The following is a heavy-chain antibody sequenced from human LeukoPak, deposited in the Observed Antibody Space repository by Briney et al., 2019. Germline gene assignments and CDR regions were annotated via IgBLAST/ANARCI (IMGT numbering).Heavy chain of an antibody. J-gene: IGHJ6*03. CDR2: ISGSGGST. V-gene: IGHV3-23*01. D-gene: IGHD2-15*01. CDR1: GFTFSSYA. Sequence: PGGSLRLSCAASGFTFSSYAMSWVRQAPGKGLEWVSGISGSGGSTYYADSVKGRVTISRDNSKNTLYLQMNSRRAEDTAVYYCATGRLGYWSGGSCYDGYYMDVWGKGTTVTVSS. CDR3: ATGRLGYWSGGSCYDGYYMDV.